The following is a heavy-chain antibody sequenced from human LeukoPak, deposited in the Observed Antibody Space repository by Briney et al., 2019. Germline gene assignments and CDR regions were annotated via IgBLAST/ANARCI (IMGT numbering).Heavy chain of an antibody. J-gene: IGHJ4*02. Sequence: GGSLRLSCAASGFTFSSYWMHWVRQAPGKGLVWVSRINSDGSSTSYADSVKGRFTISRDNAKNTLYLQMNSLRAEDTAVYYCARGAYYDSSGYYYSSDYWGQGTLVTVSS. CDR3: ARGAYYDSSGYYYSSDY. CDR2: INSDGSST. V-gene: IGHV3-74*01. CDR1: GFTFSSYW. D-gene: IGHD3-22*01.